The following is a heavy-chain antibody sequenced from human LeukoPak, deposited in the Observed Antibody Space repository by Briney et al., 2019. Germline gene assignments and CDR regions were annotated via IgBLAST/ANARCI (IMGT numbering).Heavy chain of an antibody. V-gene: IGHV1-8*01. Sequence: ASVKVSCKASGYTFTSYDINWVRQATGQGLEWMGWMNPNSGNTGYAQKFQGRVTMTRDTSTSTVYMELSSLRSEDTAVYYCARETILGIGYCTNGVCYKPSPFDYWGQGTLVTVSS. J-gene: IGHJ4*02. CDR2: MNPNSGNT. CDR1: GYTFTSYD. CDR3: ARETILGIGYCTNGVCYKPSPFDY. D-gene: IGHD2-8*01.